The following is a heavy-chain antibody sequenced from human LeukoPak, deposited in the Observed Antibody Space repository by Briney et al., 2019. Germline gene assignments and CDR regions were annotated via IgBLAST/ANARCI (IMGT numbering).Heavy chain of an antibody. Sequence: PGGSLRLSCAASGFTVSSNYMSWVRQAPGKGLEWVSVIYSGGSTYYADSVKGRFTISRDNSKNTLYLQMDSLRAEDTAVYYCARDMSYYDSTSDYWGQGTLVTVSS. D-gene: IGHD3-22*01. CDR1: GFTVSSNY. J-gene: IGHJ4*02. CDR2: IYSGGST. V-gene: IGHV3-66*01. CDR3: ARDMSYYDSTSDY.